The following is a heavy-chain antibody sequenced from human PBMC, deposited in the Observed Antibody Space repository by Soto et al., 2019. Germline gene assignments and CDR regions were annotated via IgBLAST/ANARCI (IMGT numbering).Heavy chain of an antibody. J-gene: IGHJ4*02. D-gene: IGHD3-10*01. CDR3: AKLPLVLALGFDY. V-gene: IGHV3-23*01. CDR2: ISGSGDNT. CDR1: GFTFSNYV. Sequence: EVHXLDSGGGLVQXGGXXXLSCAASGFTFSNYVMSWVRQAPGXXXVVVSSISGSGDNTYYADSVKGRFXIXXXXXXXXXXXXXXXXRAEDTAVYYCAKLPLVLALGFDYWGQGTLVTVSS.